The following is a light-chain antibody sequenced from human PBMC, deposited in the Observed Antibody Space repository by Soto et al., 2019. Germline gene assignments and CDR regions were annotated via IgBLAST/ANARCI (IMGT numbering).Light chain of an antibody. CDR3: QQRSNWPPYT. CDR2: DAS. J-gene: IGKJ2*01. Sequence: EIVLRQSPATLSLSPWERATLSCRASQSFRSTLAWYQQKPGQAPRILIYDASNRATGIPARFSGSGSGTDFTLTISSLEPEDFAVYYGQQRSNWPPYTFGQGTKLEIK. V-gene: IGKV3-11*01. CDR1: QSFRST.